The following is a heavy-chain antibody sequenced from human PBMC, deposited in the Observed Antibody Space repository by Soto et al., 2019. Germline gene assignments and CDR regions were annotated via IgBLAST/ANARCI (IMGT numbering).Heavy chain of an antibody. CDR3: ARDYPGGSYYDY. J-gene: IGHJ4*02. D-gene: IGHD1-26*01. CDR2: INQDGSEK. Sequence: PGGSLSLSCAASGFTFSSYWMSWFRQAPGKGLEWVSRINQDGSEKYYVDSVKGRFTISRDNAKNSLYLQMNSLRAEDTAVYYCARDYPGGSYYDYWGQGTLVTVSS. V-gene: IGHV3-7*03. CDR1: GFTFSSYW.